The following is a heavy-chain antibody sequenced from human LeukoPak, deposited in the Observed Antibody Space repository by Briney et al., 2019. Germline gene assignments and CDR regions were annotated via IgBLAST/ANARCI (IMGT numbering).Heavy chain of an antibody. CDR1: GGSISSHS. CDR2: IYYSGST. Sequence: SETLSLTCTVSGGSISSHSWSWIRQPPGKGLEWIGYIYYSGSTNYNPSLKSRVTISVDTSNNQFALKLSSVTAADTAVYCCARRTNDYSNFDYWGQGTLVTVSS. V-gene: IGHV4-59*11. CDR3: ARRTNDYSNFDY. J-gene: IGHJ4*02. D-gene: IGHD4-11*01.